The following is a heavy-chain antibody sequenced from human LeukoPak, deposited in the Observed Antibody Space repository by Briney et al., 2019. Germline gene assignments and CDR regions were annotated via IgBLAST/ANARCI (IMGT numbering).Heavy chain of an antibody. D-gene: IGHD3-9*01. J-gene: IGHJ4*02. CDR1: GGSISNSSYY. V-gene: IGHV4-39*01. Sequence: SETLSLTCTVSGGSISNSSYYWGWIRQPPGKGLEWIGSIYYSGSTYYNPSLKSRVTISVDTSKNQFSLKVSSVTAADTAVYYCARRAYYDTLTGYIDYWGQGTLVTVSS. CDR2: IYYSGST. CDR3: ARRAYYDTLTGYIDY.